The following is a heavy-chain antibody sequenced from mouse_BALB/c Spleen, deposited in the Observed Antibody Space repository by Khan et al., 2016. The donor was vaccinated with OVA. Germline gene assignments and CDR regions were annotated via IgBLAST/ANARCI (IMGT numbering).Heavy chain of an antibody. CDR1: GFSLSSYG. D-gene: IGHD1-1*01. CDR3: AKFTPDYYSMDY. V-gene: IGHV2-3*01. Sequence: VELVESGPGLVAPSESLSITCTVSGFSLSSYGVNWVRQPPGKGLEWLGVIWGDGSTNYHSALISRLIISKDNSKTQVFLKLNSLQTDDTATYYCAKFTPDYYSMDYWGQGTSVTVSS. CDR2: IWGDGST. J-gene: IGHJ4*01.